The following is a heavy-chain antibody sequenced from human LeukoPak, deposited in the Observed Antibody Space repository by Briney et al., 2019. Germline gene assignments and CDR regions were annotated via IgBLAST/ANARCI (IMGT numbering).Heavy chain of an antibody. Sequence: GGSLRLSCAASGFTFSSYAMSWVRQAPGKGLEWVSVIYSGGSTYYADSVKGRFTISRDNSKNTLYLQMNSLRAEDTAVYYCASIAAAGGYFDYWGQGTLVTVSS. V-gene: IGHV3-66*01. CDR3: ASIAAAGGYFDY. D-gene: IGHD6-13*01. CDR1: GFTFSSYA. J-gene: IGHJ4*02. CDR2: IYSGGST.